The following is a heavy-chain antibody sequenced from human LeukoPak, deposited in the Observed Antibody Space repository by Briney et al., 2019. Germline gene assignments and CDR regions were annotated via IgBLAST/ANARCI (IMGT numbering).Heavy chain of an antibody. V-gene: IGHV3-23*01. CDR2: ITDSGGGT. CDR3: AKDTSPVQYSSDPYFDY. Sequence: SGRSLRLSCAASGFTFSSYAMSWVRQAPGKGLEWVSAITDSGGGTYYADSVKGRFTISRDNSKSTLYLQMNSLRVEDTAVYYCAKDTSPVQYSSDPYFDYWGQGTLVTVSS. CDR1: GFTFSSYA. J-gene: IGHJ4*02. D-gene: IGHD6-25*01.